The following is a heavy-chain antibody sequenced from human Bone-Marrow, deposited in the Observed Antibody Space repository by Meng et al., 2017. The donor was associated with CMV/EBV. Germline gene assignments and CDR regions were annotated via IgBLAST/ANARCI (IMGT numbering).Heavy chain of an antibody. CDR3: ARRREYCSSTSCYIGPRYYYYGMDV. Sequence: ASVKVSCKASGYTFTSYGISWVRQAPGQGLEWMGWISAYNGNTNYAQKLQGRVTMTTDTSTSTAYMELRRLRSDDTAVYYCARRREYCSSTSCYIGPRYYYYGMDVWGQGTTVTVSS. D-gene: IGHD2-2*02. CDR1: GYTFTSYG. CDR2: ISAYNGNT. V-gene: IGHV1-18*01. J-gene: IGHJ6*02.